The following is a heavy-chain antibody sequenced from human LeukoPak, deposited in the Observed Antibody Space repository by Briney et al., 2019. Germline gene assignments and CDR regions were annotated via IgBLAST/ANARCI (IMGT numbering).Heavy chain of an antibody. V-gene: IGHV4-59*08. CDR1: GGSISSYY. J-gene: IGHJ5*02. Sequence: SETLSLTCTVPGGSISSYYWSWIRQPPGKGLEWIGYIYYSGSTNYNPSLKSRVTISVDTSKNQFSLKLSSVTAADTAVYYCASHGVSGMITFGGANWFDPWGQGTLVTVSS. D-gene: IGHD3-16*01. CDR3: ASHGVSGMITFGGANWFDP. CDR2: IYYSGST.